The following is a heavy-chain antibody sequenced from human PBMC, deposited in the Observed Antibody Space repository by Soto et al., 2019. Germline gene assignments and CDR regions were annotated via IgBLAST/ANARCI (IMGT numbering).Heavy chain of an antibody. Sequence: QVHLVQSGAEVKKPGASVKVSCKGSGYIFTTYGITWVRQAPGQGLEWMGWISAHNGNTNYAQKLQGRVTVTRDPSTSTAYMELMNLRSDDTAVYYCARGRYGDYWGQGARVTVSS. J-gene: IGHJ4*02. D-gene: IGHD1-1*01. CDR1: GYIFTTYG. CDR2: ISAHNGNT. V-gene: IGHV1-18*01. CDR3: ARGRYGDY.